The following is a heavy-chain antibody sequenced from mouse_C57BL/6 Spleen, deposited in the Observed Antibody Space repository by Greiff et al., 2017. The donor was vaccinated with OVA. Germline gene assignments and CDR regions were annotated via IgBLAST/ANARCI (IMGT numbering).Heavy chain of an antibody. CDR1: GYTFTSYW. J-gene: IGHJ4*01. CDR3: ARRGTTVGMDY. V-gene: IGHV1-59*01. D-gene: IGHD1-1*01. CDR2: IDPSDSYT. Sequence: QVQLQQPGAELVRPGTSVKLSCKASGYTFTSYWMHWVKQRPGQGLEWIGVIDPSDSYTNYNQKFKGKATLTVDTSSSTAYMQLSSLTSDDSAVDYCARRGTTVGMDYWGQGTSVTVSS.